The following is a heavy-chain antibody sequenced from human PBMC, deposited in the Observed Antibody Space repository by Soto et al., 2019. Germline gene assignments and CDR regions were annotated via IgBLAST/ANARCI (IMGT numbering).Heavy chain of an antibody. CDR1: GFTVSNYL. D-gene: IGHD4-4*01. CDR2: ISGDESDTLYT. CDR3: ASDPGHSNLILDY. J-gene: IGHJ4*02. Sequence: GGSLRLSCAASGFTVSNYLMHWLRHAPGKGLEWVSRISGDESDTLYTVYADSVKGRFTVSSDNAKNTVSLQMNSLSVDDTAVYYCASDPGHSNLILDYWGQGSLVTVSS. V-gene: IGHV3-74*01.